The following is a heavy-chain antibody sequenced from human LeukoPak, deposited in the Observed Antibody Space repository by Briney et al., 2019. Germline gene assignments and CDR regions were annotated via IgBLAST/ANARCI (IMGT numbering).Heavy chain of an antibody. CDR3: ARQLSGSYFSYYYYMDV. Sequence: SETLSLTCTVSGYSISSGYYWGWIRQPPGKGLEWIGSISHSGSTYYKPSLKSRVTISVDTSKNQFSLKLRSVTAADTAVYYCARQLSGSYFSYYYYMDVWGKGTTVTISS. V-gene: IGHV4-38-2*02. D-gene: IGHD1-26*01. CDR2: ISHSGST. CDR1: GYSISSGYY. J-gene: IGHJ6*03.